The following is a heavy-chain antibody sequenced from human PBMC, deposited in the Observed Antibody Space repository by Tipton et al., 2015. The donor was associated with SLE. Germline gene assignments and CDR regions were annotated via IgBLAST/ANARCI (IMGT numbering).Heavy chain of an antibody. Sequence: TLSLTCTVSGGSISSHYWSWIRQPPGKGLEWIGYIYYSGSTNYNPSLKSRVTISVDTSKNQFSLKLSSVTAADTAVYYCARGRYYDSSGLGYWGQGTLVTVSS. CDR2: IYYSGST. CDR3: ARGRYYDSSGLGY. CDR1: GGSISSHY. J-gene: IGHJ4*02. V-gene: IGHV4-59*11. D-gene: IGHD3-22*01.